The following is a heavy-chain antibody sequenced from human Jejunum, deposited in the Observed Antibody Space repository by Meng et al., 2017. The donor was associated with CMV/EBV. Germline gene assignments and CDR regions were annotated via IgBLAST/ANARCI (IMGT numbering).Heavy chain of an antibody. CDR2: ISDSDDTM. J-gene: IGHJ3*01. V-gene: IGHV3-48*03. CDR1: GFSLSLYE. D-gene: IGHD3-10*01. CDR3: AREWGYYNSGDAFDL. Sequence: GFSLSLYEITWVRQAPGKGLEWVSYISDSDDTMYYSDSVQGRFTLSRDDAKNSLYLHMNGLRAEDTAVYYCAREWGYYNSGDAFDLWGQGTMVTVSS.